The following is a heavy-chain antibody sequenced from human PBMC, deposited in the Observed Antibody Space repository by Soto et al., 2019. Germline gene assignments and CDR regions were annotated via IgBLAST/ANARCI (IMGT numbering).Heavy chain of an antibody. CDR2: ISSSSSYT. V-gene: IGHV3-11*05. CDR3: ARARRTESHYDSSGYTAEYFQY. D-gene: IGHD3-22*01. Sequence: QVQLVESGGGLVKPGGSLRLSCAASGFTFSDYYMSWIRQAPGKGLEWVSYISSSSSYTNYADSVKGRFTISRDNAKNSLYLEMTSVRAGDTAVYYCARARRTESHYDSSGYTAEYFQYWGQGTLVTVSS. CDR1: GFTFSDYY. J-gene: IGHJ1*01.